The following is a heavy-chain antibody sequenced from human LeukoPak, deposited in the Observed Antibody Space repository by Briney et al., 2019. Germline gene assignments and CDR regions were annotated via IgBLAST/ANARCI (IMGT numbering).Heavy chain of an antibody. Sequence: GGSLRLSCAASGFTVSSNHMTWVRQAPGKGLEWVSVIYSGGSTYYTDSVKGRFIISRDNSRNTLYLQMNNLRAEDTAVYYCARAWAPAGLYFDYWGQGSLVTVSS. CDR1: GFTVSSNH. D-gene: IGHD6-13*01. CDR3: ARAWAPAGLYFDY. V-gene: IGHV3-53*01. J-gene: IGHJ4*02. CDR2: IYSGGST.